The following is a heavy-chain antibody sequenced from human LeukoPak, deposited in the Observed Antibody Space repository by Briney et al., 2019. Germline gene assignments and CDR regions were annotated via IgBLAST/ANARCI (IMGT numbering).Heavy chain of an antibody. CDR2: IYYSGST. CDR3: ARDRFGITIFGVMDV. Sequence: SETLSLTCTVSGGSISSYYWSWIRQPPGKGLEWIGYIYYSGSTNYNLSLKSRVTISVDTSKNQFSLKLSSVTAADTAVYYCARDRFGITIFGVMDVWGQGTTVTVSS. J-gene: IGHJ6*02. CDR1: GGSISSYY. V-gene: IGHV4-59*01. D-gene: IGHD3-3*01.